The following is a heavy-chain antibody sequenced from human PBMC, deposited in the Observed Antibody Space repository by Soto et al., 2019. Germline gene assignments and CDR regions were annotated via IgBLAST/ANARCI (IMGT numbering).Heavy chain of an antibody. V-gene: IGHV1-46*01. J-gene: IGHJ4*02. CDR3: ARVSIDWSEFDY. CDR1: GYTFTSYY. D-gene: IGHD3-9*01. CDR2: INPSGGST. Sequence: QVQLVQSGAEVKKPGASVKVSCKASGYTFTSYYMHWVRQAPGQGLEWMGIINPSGGSTSYAQKCQGRVTMTRDTYTSTGYMELSSLRSEDTAVYYCARVSIDWSEFDYWGQGTLVTVSS.